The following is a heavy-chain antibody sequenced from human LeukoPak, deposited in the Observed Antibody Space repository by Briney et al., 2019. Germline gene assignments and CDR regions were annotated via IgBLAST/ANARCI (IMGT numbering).Heavy chain of an antibody. J-gene: IGHJ5*02. D-gene: IGHD2-15*01. CDR3: ARHIPIVVVVNSSGFEGLDP. V-gene: IGHV4-59*01. Sequence: PSETLSLTCTVSGGSISSYYWSWIRQPPGKGLEWIGYIYYSGSTNYNPSLKSRVTISVDTSKNQFSLKLSSVTAADTAVYYCARHIPIVVVVNSSGFEGLDPWGQGTLVTVSS. CDR2: IYYSGST. CDR1: GGSISSYY.